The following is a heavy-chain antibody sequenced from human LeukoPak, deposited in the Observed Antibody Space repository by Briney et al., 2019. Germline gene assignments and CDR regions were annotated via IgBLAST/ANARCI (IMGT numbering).Heavy chain of an antibody. D-gene: IGHD2-15*01. CDR2: ISSSGSTI. CDR1: GFTFSDYY. Sequence: GGSLRLSCAASGFTFSDYYMSWIRQAPGKGLEWVSYISSSGSTIYYADSVKGRFTISRDNAKNSLYLQMNSLRAEDTAVYYCARVDCSGGSCYAYGMDVWGQGTTVTLSS. J-gene: IGHJ6*02. CDR3: ARVDCSGGSCYAYGMDV. V-gene: IGHV3-11*01.